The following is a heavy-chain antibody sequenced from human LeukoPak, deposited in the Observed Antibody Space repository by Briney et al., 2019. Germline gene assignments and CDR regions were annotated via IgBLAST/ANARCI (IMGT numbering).Heavy chain of an antibody. D-gene: IGHD6-19*01. V-gene: IGHV5-51*01. CDR2: VYPSDSDI. CDR3: ARHQRRDILRYTSGWYPDY. CDR1: GYSFSTYW. J-gene: IGHJ4*02. Sequence: GESLKISCKASGYSFSTYWIGWVRQMPGKGLEWMGIVYPSDSDIRYSPSFQGQVTIPADKSITTAYLQWSSLKASDTAMYFCARHQRRDILRYTSGWYPDYWGQGTLVTISS.